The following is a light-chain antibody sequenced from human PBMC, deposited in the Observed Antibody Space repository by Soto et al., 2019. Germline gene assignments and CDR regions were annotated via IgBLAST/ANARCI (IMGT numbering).Light chain of an antibody. J-gene: IGKJ4*01. Sequence: DLQMTQSPSSLSASVGDRVTIACQSSHDVSWNLNWFQQKPGEAPKLLIYDASNLERGVPSRFSGSASENDFTLTIRSMQPEDVATYYCQQYSSMLSVGGGTEVDLK. V-gene: IGKV1-33*01. CDR1: HDVSWN. CDR2: DAS. CDR3: QQYSSMLS.